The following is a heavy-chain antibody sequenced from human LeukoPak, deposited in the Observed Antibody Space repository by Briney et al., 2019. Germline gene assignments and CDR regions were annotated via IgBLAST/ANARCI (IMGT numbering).Heavy chain of an antibody. CDR2: IHSGGTT. Sequence: SETLSLTCTVSGGSITGYHWSWIRQSPGTGLEWIGYIHSGGTTNQNPSLRSRVTMSLDTSKNQFSVRLSSVTAADTALYYCARHGARAGGYCSSTSCYTFDSWGQGTVVTVSA. J-gene: IGHJ4*02. CDR1: GGSITGYH. CDR3: ARHGARAGGYCSSTSCYTFDS. D-gene: IGHD2-2*02. V-gene: IGHV4-4*09.